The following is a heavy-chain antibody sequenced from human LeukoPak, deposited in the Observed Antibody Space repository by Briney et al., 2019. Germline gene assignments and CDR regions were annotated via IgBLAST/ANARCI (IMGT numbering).Heavy chain of an antibody. V-gene: IGHV3-21*01. CDR1: GFTFSSYS. CDR3: ASDFKDLDVFDI. CDR2: ISSSSSYI. J-gene: IGHJ3*02. Sequence: PGGSLRLSCAASGFTFSSYSMNWVRQAPGKGLEWVSSISSSSSYIYYADTVKGRFTISRDNAKNSLYLQMNSLRAEDTAVYYCASDFKDLDVFDIWGQGTMVTVSS.